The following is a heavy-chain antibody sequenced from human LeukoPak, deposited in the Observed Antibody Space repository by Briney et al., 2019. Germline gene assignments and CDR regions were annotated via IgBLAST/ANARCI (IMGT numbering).Heavy chain of an antibody. CDR2: IIPIFGTA. D-gene: IGHD3-3*01. J-gene: IGHJ6*02. CDR1: GGTFSSYA. V-gene: IGHV1-69*13. CDR3: ARIHYDFWSGYYPDYYYYGMDV. Sequence: SVKVSCKASGGTFSSYAISWARQAPGQGLEWMGGIIPIFGTANYAQKFQGRVTITADESTSTAYMELSSLRSEDTAVYYCARIHYDFWSGYYPDYYYYGMDVWGQGTTVTVSS.